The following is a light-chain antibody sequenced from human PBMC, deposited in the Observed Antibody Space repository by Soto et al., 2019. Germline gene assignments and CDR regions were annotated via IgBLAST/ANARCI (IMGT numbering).Light chain of an antibody. CDR3: QQYGSSPRT. J-gene: IGKJ1*01. CDR2: GAS. CDR1: QSVSSSY. V-gene: IGKV3-20*01. Sequence: EIVLTQSPGTLSLSPGERATLSCRASQSVSSSYLTWYQQKPGKAPRLLIYGASSRATGIQDRFSGSGSGTVFTLTIIRLEPEDFAVYYCQQYGSSPRTFGQGTKVDIK.